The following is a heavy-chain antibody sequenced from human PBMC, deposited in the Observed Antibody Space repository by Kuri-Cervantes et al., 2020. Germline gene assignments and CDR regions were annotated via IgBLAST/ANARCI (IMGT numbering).Heavy chain of an antibody. CDR1: GFTFSSYG. Sequence: GGSLRLSCVASGFTFSSYGMAWVRQAPGKGLEWVSSISSSSSYIYYADSVKGRFTISRDNAKNSLYLQMNSLRAEDTAVYYCARGLGYCSGGSCPGNFDYWGQGTLVTVSS. J-gene: IGHJ4*02. CDR2: ISSSSSYI. D-gene: IGHD2-15*01. V-gene: IGHV3-21*01. CDR3: ARGLGYCSGGSCPGNFDY.